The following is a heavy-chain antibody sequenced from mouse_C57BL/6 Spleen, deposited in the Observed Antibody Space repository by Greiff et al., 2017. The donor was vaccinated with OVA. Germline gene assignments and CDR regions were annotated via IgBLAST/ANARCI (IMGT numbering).Heavy chain of an antibody. Sequence: VQLQQPGAELVKPGASVKVSCKASGYTFTSYWMHWVKQRPGQGLEWIGRIHPSDSDTNYNQKFKGKATLTVDESSSTAYMQLSSLTSEDSAVYYCAKSSYEDAMDYWGQGTSVTVSS. CDR2: IHPSDSDT. J-gene: IGHJ4*01. D-gene: IGHD1-1*01. CDR1: GYTFTSYW. CDR3: AKSSYEDAMDY. V-gene: IGHV1-74*01.